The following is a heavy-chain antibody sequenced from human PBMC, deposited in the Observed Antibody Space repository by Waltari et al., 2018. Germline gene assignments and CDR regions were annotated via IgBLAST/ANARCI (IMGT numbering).Heavy chain of an antibody. D-gene: IGHD3-16*01. CDR3: AKGGSRVATIGGLDS. Sequence: EVSLLESGGNLVEPGGSLRLSRVGVGFSCHNYAMAWVRQVAGKGLEWISGIDVSGGGTFYADSLEGRFTISRDNSKNTLYLQLNSLKVEDTAVYYCAKGGSRVATIGGLDSWGQGTLVTVSS. V-gene: IGHV3-23*01. CDR1: GFSCHNYA. CDR2: IDVSGGGT. J-gene: IGHJ4*02.